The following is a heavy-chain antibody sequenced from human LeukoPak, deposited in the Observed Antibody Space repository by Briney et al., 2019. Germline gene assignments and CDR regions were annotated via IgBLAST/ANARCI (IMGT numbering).Heavy chain of an antibody. D-gene: IGHD3-3*01. V-gene: IGHV4-59*01. CDR1: GGSISNYY. Sequence: SETLSLTCTVSGGSISNYYWSWIRQPPGKGLEWIGYIYYSGSTNYNPSLKSRVTISVDTSKNQFSLKLSSVTAADTAVYYCARALPPFYDFWSGYYKAHNYYYYMDVWGKGTTVTVSS. CDR3: ARALPPFYDFWSGYYKAHNYYYYMDV. J-gene: IGHJ6*03. CDR2: IYYSGST.